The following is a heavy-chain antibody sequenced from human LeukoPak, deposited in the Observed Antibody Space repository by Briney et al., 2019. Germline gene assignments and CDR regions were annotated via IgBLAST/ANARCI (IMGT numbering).Heavy chain of an antibody. CDR3: ARGLILGYCSGGSCGVY. CDR2: INTNTGNP. Sequence: ASVKVSCKASGYTFTSYAMNWVRQAPGQGLEWMGWINTNTGNPTYAQGFTGRFVFSLDTSVSTAYLQISSLKAEDTAVYYCARGLILGYCSGGSCGVYWGQGTLVTVSS. J-gene: IGHJ4*02. V-gene: IGHV7-4-1*02. D-gene: IGHD2-15*01. CDR1: GYTFTSYA.